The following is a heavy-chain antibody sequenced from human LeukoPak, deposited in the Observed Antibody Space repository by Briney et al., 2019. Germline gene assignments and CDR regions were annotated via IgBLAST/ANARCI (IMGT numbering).Heavy chain of an antibody. CDR2: IIPIFGTA. CDR3: ARGGPQDCSSTSCYRAFSY. D-gene: IGHD2-2*01. Sequence: GASVTVSCKASGDTFSSYAISWVRQAPGQGLEWMGGIIPIFGTANYAQKFQGRVTITTDESTSTAYMELSSLRSEDTAVYYCARGGPQDCSSTSCYRAFSYWGQGTLVTVSS. J-gene: IGHJ4*02. V-gene: IGHV1-69*05. CDR1: GDTFSSYA.